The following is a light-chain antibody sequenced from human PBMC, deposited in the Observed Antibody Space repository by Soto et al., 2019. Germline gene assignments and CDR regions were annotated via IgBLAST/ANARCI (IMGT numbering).Light chain of an antibody. CDR2: EVN. CDR1: SSDVGGYNY. CDR3: NSYAGSNSFV. J-gene: IGLJ1*01. Sequence: QSVLTRPPSASVSPGQSVTISCTGTSSDVGGYNYVSWYQQHPGKAPKLVIFEVNKRPSGVPDRFSGSKSGNTASLTVSGLQTEDEADYYCNSYAGSNSFVFGTGTKVTVL. V-gene: IGLV2-8*01.